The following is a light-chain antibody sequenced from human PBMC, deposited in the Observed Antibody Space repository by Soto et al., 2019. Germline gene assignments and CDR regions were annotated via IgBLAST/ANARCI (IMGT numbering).Light chain of an antibody. CDR3: HQYNSYST. CDR2: KAS. J-gene: IGKJ1*01. Sequence: DTPITQSPLTLSPYVEDRVTITCRASQSISSWLAWYQQKPGKAPKLLIYKASSLESGVPSRFSGSGSGTEFTLTSSSLQPDDFAAYYCHQYNSYSTFGQGTKVDIK. CDR1: QSISSW. V-gene: IGKV1-5*03.